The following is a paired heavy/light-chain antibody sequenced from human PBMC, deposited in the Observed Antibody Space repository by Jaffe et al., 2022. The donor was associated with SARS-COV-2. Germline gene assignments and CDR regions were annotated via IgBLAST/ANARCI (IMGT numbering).Light chain of an antibody. CDR3: QSYDSSLTGWV. Sequence: QSVLTQPPSVSGAPGQKVTISCTGSSSNIGAGYDVHWYQQLPGTAPKLLISDNTNRPSGVPDRFSGSKSGTSASLAITGLQAEDEADYHCQSYDSSLTGWVFGGGTKLTVL. J-gene: IGLJ3*02. CDR2: DNT. V-gene: IGLV1-40*01. CDR1: SSNIGAGYD.
Heavy chain of an antibody. V-gene: IGHV4-39*01. CDR1: GGSISSTSYY. CDR2: FYSSGNT. J-gene: IGHJ4*02. Sequence: QLQLQESGPGLVKPSETLSLTCTVSGGSISSTSYYWGWIRQPPGKGLEWIGSFYSSGNTYYNPSLKSRVTISVDTSKNQFSLKLSSVTAADTAVFYCAGLTTVTTFDYGNFDSWGQGTLVTVSS. D-gene: IGHD4-17*01. CDR3: AGLTTVTTFDYGNFDS.